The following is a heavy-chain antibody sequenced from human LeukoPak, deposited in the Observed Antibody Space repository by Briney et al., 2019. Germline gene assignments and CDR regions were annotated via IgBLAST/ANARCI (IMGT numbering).Heavy chain of an antibody. D-gene: IGHD3-16*02. V-gene: IGHV3-53*01. CDR1: GFILSSNY. Sequence: HAGGSLRLSCAASGFILSSNYMNWVRQAPGKGLEWVSIMYSGGDIYYAYSVKGRFTISRDNSKNTLYLQMNNLTADDTAVYYCASLYYDYVWGSYPPEDYWGQGTLVTVSS. CDR3: ASLYYDYVWGSYPPEDY. J-gene: IGHJ4*02. CDR2: MYSGGDI.